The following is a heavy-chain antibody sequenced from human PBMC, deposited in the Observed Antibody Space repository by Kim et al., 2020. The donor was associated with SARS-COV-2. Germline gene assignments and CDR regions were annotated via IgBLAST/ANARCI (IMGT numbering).Heavy chain of an antibody. CDR3: ARDHSLAVAGTRNHADWFDP. CDR2: INAGNGNT. CDR1: GYTFTSYA. Sequence: ASVKVSCKASGYTFTSYAMHWVRQAPGQRLEWMGWINAGNGNTKYSQKFQGRVTITRDTSASTAYMELSSLRSEDTAVYYCARDHSLAVAGTRNHADWFDPWGQGTLVTVSS. D-gene: IGHD6-19*01. J-gene: IGHJ5*02. V-gene: IGHV1-3*01.